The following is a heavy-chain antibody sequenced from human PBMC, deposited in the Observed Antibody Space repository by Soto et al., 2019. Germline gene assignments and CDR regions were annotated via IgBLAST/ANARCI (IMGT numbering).Heavy chain of an antibody. J-gene: IGHJ4*02. CDR3: ARMSILGLLPAAPFHY. Sequence: GGSLRLSCAASGFTFSSYGMQWVRQAPGKGLEWVAVISYDGNNKYYADSVKGRFTISRDNSKNTLFLQMNSLRAEDTAVYYCARMSILGLLPAAPFHYRGRGTLVTVSS. D-gene: IGHD2-2*01. CDR1: GFTFSSYG. CDR2: ISYDGNNK. V-gene: IGHV3-30*03.